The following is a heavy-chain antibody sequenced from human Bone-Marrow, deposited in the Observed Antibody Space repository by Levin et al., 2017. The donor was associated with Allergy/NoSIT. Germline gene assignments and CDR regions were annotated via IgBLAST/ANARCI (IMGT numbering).Heavy chain of an antibody. CDR1: GFTFNTYA. CDR2: VSTDGDYT. V-gene: IGHV3-23*01. Sequence: GGSLRLSCAASGFTFNTYAMNWVRQAPGQGLEWVSSVSTDGDYTFYADSVKRRFTISRDNSRNTLFLQMNSLGAEDTALYYCAKDDGAAYYSFDSWGQGTLVTVSS. D-gene: IGHD1-26*01. J-gene: IGHJ4*02. CDR3: AKDDGAAYYSFDS.